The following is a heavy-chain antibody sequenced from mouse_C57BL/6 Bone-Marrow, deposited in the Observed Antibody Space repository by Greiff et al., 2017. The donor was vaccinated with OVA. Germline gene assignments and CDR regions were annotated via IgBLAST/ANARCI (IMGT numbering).Heavy chain of an antibody. J-gene: IGHJ3*01. Sequence: EVKLEESGGDLVKPGGSLKLSCAASGFTFSSYGMSWVRQTPDKRLEWVATISSGGSYTYYPDSVKGRFTISRDNAKNTLYLQMSSLKSEDTAMYYCARQDYDVSWFAYWGQGTLVTVSA. V-gene: IGHV5-6*02. CDR2: ISSGGSYT. CDR1: GFTFSSYG. D-gene: IGHD2-4*01. CDR3: ARQDYDVSWFAY.